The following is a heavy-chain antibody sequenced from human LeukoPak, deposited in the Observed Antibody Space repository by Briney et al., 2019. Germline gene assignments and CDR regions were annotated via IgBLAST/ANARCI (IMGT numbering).Heavy chain of an antibody. J-gene: IGHJ3*02. V-gene: IGHV4-34*01. D-gene: IGHD4-17*01. CDR1: GGSFSGYY. CDR2: INHSGST. CDR3: ARATYDYGDFPYAFDI. Sequence: SETLSLTCAVYGGSFSGYYWSWIRQPPGKGLEWIGEINHSGSTNYNPSLKSRVTISVDTSKNQFSLKLSSVTAADRAVYYCARATYDYGDFPYAFDIWGQETMVTVSS.